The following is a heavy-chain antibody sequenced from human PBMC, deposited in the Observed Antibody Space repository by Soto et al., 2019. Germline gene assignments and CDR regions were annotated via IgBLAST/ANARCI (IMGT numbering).Heavy chain of an antibody. CDR3: VRGGSNYAS. D-gene: IGHD4-4*01. CDR1: GFTFSDSW. CDR2: IKPDESEK. J-gene: IGHJ5*02. V-gene: IGHV3-7*01. Sequence: EVQLVESGGGLVQPGGSLILSCTASGFTFSDSWMTWVRQAPGKGLEWVARIKPDESEKKYADSVKGRFSISRDNAKNSMYLQMDSLRGEDTAVYYCVRGGSNYASWGQGPLVTVSS.